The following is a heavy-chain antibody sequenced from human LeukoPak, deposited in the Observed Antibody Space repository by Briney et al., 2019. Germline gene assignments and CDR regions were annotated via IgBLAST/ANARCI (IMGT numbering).Heavy chain of an antibody. CDR3: ALAYSYSFGDNRFDY. Sequence: GASVKVSCKTSGYTFTTYDINWVRQATGQGLEWMGWMNPNSGNTAYAQKFQGRVTMTRNTSITTAYMELSSLRSEDTAVYYCALAYSYSFGDNRFDYWGQGTLVTVSS. CDR2: MNPNSGNT. J-gene: IGHJ4*02. CDR1: GYTFTTYD. V-gene: IGHV1-8*01. D-gene: IGHD3-16*01.